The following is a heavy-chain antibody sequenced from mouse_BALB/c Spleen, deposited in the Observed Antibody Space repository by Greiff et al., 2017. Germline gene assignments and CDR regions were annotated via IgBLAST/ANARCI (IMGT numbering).Heavy chain of an antibody. V-gene: IGHV1S56*01. Sequence: QVHVKQSGPELVKPGASVRISCKASGYTFTSYYIHWVKQRPGQGLEWIGWIYPGNVNTKYNEKFKGKATLTADKSSSTAYMQLSSLTSEDSAVYFCARSTMITTWYFDVWGAGTTVTVSS. CDR2: IYPGNVNT. D-gene: IGHD2-4*01. CDR1: GYTFTSYY. J-gene: IGHJ1*01. CDR3: ARSTMITTWYFDV.